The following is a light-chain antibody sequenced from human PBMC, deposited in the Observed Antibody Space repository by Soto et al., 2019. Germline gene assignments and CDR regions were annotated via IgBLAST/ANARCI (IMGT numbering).Light chain of an antibody. CDR2: GAS. V-gene: IGKV3-20*01. CDR3: QQYASSPQT. Sequence: EIVLTQSPGTLSLSAGERATLSCRASQSFSSNYLAWYQQKPGQAPRLLIYGASSRATGVPDRFSGRWSGTDITLTISRLEPEDFAVYYCQQYASSPQTFGQGTKVDNK. J-gene: IGKJ1*01. CDR1: QSFSSNY.